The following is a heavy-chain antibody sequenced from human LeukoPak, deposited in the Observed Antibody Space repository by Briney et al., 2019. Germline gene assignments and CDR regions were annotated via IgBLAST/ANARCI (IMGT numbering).Heavy chain of an antibody. CDR1: GYTFTGYY. CDR2: INPNRGGT. CDR3: ARIAVAGTSREDWFDP. Sequence: GASVKVSCKASGYTFTGYYMHWVRQAPGQGLEWMGWINPNRGGTNNAQKFQGRVTLTSDSSISTAYMELSSLTSDDTAVYYCARIAVAGTSREDWFDPWGQGTLVTVSS. V-gene: IGHV1-2*02. D-gene: IGHD6-19*01. J-gene: IGHJ5*02.